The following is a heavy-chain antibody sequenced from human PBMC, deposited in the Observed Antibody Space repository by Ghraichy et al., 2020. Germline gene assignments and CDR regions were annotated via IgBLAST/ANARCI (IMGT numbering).Heavy chain of an antibody. Sequence: SETLSLTCTVSGGSISSGGYYWSWIRQHPGKGLEWIGYIYYSGSTYYNPSLKSRVTISVDTSKNQFSLKLSSVTAADTAVYYCARGDCSGGSCYAINFDYWGQGTLVTVSS. CDR1: GGSISSGGYY. CDR2: IYYSGST. CDR3: ARGDCSGGSCYAINFDY. D-gene: IGHD2-15*01. V-gene: IGHV4-31*03. J-gene: IGHJ4*02.